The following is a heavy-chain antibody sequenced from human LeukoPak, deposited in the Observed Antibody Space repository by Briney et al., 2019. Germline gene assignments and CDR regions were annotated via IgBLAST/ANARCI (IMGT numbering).Heavy chain of an antibody. D-gene: IGHD6-13*01. CDR1: GFSFSTYS. CDR3: ARSIPYGTTWYGRSDY. V-gene: IGHV3-48*04. CDR2: ISSSSTTI. Sequence: GGSLRLSCAAPGFSFSTYSMNWVRQAPGKGLEWVSYISSSSTTIHYADSVRGRFTISRDNALNSLYLQMNSLRAEDTAIYYCARSIPYGTTWYGRSDYWGQGTLVTVSS. J-gene: IGHJ4*02.